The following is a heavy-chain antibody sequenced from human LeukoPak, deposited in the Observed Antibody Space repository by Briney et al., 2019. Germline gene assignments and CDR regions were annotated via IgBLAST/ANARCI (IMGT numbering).Heavy chain of an antibody. J-gene: IGHJ4*02. CDR1: GFTFSIYS. CDR2: ISSSSSTI. CDR3: ARRGQFDF. V-gene: IGHV3-48*01. Sequence: HPGGSLRLSCAASGFTFSIYSMNWVRQAPGKGLEWVSYISSSSSTIYYADSVKGRFTISRNNAKNSLYLDMNSLRADDTSVYYCARRGQFDFWGQGTLVTVSS. D-gene: IGHD3-10*01.